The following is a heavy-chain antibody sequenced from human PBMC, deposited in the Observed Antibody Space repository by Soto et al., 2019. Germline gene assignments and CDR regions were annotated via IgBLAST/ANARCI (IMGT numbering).Heavy chain of an antibody. Sequence: SETLSLTCSVSGASIGSGDDYWTWIRQSPGKGLEWIGYISDSGSTFYNPSLRSRLTIALDTSKNHFSLKLNSVTAADTAMYYCARLLVVVPAATSFDYWGQGTLVTVSS. V-gene: IGHV4-30-4*08. CDR2: ISDSGST. CDR3: ARLLVVVPAATSFDY. D-gene: IGHD2-2*01. CDR1: GASIGSGDDY. J-gene: IGHJ4*02.